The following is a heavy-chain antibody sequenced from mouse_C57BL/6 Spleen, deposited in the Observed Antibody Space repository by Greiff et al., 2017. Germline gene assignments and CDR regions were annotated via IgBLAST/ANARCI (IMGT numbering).Heavy chain of an antibody. CDR2: IDPEDGDT. CDR1: GFNIKDYY. CDR3: TKYYGSGYWYFDV. D-gene: IGHD1-1*01. Sequence: EVQLQQSGAELVRPGASVKLSCTASGFNIKDYYMHWVKQRPEQGLEWIGRIDPEDGDTEYAPKFPGKATMTADTSSNTAYLQLSSLTSEDSAVYYCTKYYGSGYWYFDVWGTGTTVTVAS. J-gene: IGHJ1*03. V-gene: IGHV14-1*01.